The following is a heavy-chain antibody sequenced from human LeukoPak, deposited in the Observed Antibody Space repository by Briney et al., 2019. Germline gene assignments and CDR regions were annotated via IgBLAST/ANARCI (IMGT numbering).Heavy chain of an antibody. CDR3: ASSPAYYYYGMDV. Sequence: PSETLSLTCTVSGGSISSYYWSWIRQPAGKGLEWIGRIYTSGSTNYNPSLKSRVTMSVDTSKTQFSLKLSSVTAADTAVYYCASSPAYYYYGMDVWGQGTTVTVSS. V-gene: IGHV4-4*07. J-gene: IGHJ6*02. CDR2: IYTSGST. D-gene: IGHD2-2*01. CDR1: GGSISSYY.